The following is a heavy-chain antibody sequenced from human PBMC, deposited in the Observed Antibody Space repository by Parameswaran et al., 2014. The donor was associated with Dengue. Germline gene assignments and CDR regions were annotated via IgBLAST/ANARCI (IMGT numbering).Heavy chain of an antibody. CDR3: ARDLCLRSSTSCLEYSSSPAYGMDV. J-gene: IGHJ6*02. CDR2: IWYDGSNK. Sequence: VRQMPGKGLEWVAVIWYDGSNKYYADSVKGRFTISRDNSKNTLYLQMNSLRAEDTAVYYCARDLCLRSSTSCLEYSSSPAYGMDVWGQGTTVTVSS. V-gene: IGHV3-33*01. D-gene: IGHD2-2*01.